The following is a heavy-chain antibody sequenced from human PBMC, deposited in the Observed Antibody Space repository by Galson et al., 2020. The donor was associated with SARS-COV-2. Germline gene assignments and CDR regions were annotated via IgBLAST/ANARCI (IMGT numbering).Heavy chain of an antibody. J-gene: IGHJ4*02. CDR1: GFTFSTYA. CDR3: AKETYSYGYVGFDY. Sequence: LSLTCAASGFTFSTYAMSWVRQAPGKGLEWVSAITGSGGRIYYADSVKGRFTISRDNSKNTLYLQMNSLRAEDTAVYYCAKETYSYGYVGFDYWGQGILVTVSS. CDR2: ITGSGGRI. D-gene: IGHD5-18*01. V-gene: IGHV3-23*01.